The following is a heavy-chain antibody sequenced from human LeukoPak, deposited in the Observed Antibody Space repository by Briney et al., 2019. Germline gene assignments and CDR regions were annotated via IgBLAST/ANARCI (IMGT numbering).Heavy chain of an antibody. D-gene: IGHD5-24*01. V-gene: IGHV3-23*01. Sequence: LPGGSLRLSCAASGFTFSSSAMSWVRQAPGKGLEWVSSISGSGSGGSTYYADSVKGRFTISRDNSKNTLYLQMNSLRAEDTAVYYCAKSGYNRFDYWGQGTLVTVSS. CDR2: ISGSGSGGST. CDR3: AKSGYNRFDY. CDR1: GFTFSSSA. J-gene: IGHJ4*02.